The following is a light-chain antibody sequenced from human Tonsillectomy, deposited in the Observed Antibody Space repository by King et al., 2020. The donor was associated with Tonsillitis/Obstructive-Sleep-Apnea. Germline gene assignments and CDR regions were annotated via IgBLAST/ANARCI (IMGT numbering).Light chain of an antibody. J-gene: IGLJ2*01. Sequence: SGVPDRFSGSKSGTSASLAITGLQAEDEADYYCQSFDTRASAAVFGGGTKVT. V-gene: IGLV1-40*01. CDR3: QSFDTRASAAV.